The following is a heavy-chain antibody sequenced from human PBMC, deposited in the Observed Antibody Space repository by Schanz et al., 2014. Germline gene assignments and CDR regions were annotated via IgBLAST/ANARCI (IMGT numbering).Heavy chain of an antibody. D-gene: IGHD4-17*01. CDR3: ARESLRSATVFGP. J-gene: IGHJ5*02. V-gene: IGHV1-2*06. CDR2: ISPSSGGT. Sequence: QVQVIQSGPEVKKPGASVKVSCKASGYTFTNHYLHRVRQAPGQGLEWMGRISPSSGGTNYAQNFQGRVTMTKDTSINTAYMELNTLTSDDTAVYYCARESLRSATVFGPWGQGTLVTVSS. CDR1: GYTFTNHY.